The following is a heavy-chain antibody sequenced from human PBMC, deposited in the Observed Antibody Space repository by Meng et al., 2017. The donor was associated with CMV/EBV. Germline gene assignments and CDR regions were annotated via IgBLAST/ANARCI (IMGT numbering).Heavy chain of an antibody. J-gene: IGHJ4*02. CDR2: ISYDGSNK. CDR3: AKERGDGDYDFDY. CDR1: GCTFSSYG. D-gene: IGHD4-17*01. V-gene: IGHV3-30*18. Sequence: AYGCTFSSYGMHWVRQAPGKGLEWVAVISYDGSNKYYADSVKGRFTSSRDNSKNTLYLQMNSLRAEDTAVYYCAKERGDGDYDFDYWGQGTLVTVSS.